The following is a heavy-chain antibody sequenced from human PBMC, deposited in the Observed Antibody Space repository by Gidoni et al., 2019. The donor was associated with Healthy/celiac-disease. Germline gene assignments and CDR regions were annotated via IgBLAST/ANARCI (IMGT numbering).Heavy chain of an antibody. CDR2: ISGGGGST. Sequence: EVQLLESGGGLVQPGGSLRLSGAASGFTFSSYAMSWVRQLPGKGREWVSAISGGGGSTYYSDSVKGRFTISRDNSKNTLYLQMNSLRAEDTAVYYCAKTPHYGGKGFRFDYWGQGTLVTVSS. J-gene: IGHJ4*02. CDR3: AKTPHYGGKGFRFDY. CDR1: GFTFSSYA. V-gene: IGHV3-23*01. D-gene: IGHD4-17*01.